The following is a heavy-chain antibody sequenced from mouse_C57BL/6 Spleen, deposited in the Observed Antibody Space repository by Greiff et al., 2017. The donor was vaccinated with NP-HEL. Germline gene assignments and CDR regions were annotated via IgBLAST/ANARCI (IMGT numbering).Heavy chain of an antibody. V-gene: IGHV1-39*01. Sequence: VHVKQSGPELVKPGASVKISCKASGYSFTDYNMNWVKQSNGKSLEWIGVINPNYGTTSYNQKFKGKATLTVDQSSSTTYMQLNSLTSEDSAVYYCAREEPLSPRGYFDVWGTGTTVTVSS. CDR3: AREEPLSPRGYFDV. CDR2: INPNYGTT. D-gene: IGHD1-1*02. J-gene: IGHJ1*03. CDR1: GYSFTDYN.